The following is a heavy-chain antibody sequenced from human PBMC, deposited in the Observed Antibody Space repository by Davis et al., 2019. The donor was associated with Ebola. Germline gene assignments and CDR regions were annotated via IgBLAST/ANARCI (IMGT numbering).Heavy chain of an antibody. D-gene: IGHD2-15*01. CDR3: GGGSYYYYGMDV. CDR1: GFTFSSNN. J-gene: IGHJ6*02. V-gene: IGHV3-53*01. Sequence: GESLKISCAASGFTFSSNNMSWVRQAPGKGLELVSVFYSGGSTYYADSVKGRFTISRDNSKNTLFLQMNSLRAEDTAVYYCGGGSYYYYGMDVWGQGTTVTVSS. CDR2: FYSGGST.